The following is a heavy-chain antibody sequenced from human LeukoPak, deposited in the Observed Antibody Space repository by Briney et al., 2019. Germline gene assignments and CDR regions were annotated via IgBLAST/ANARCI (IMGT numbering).Heavy chain of an antibody. D-gene: IGHD1-26*01. V-gene: IGHV4-39*07. J-gene: IGHJ4*02. CDR2: INHSGST. Sequence: SETLSLTCTVSGGSISSSSYYWGWIRQPPGKGLEWIGEINHSGSTNYNPSLKSRVTISVDTSKNQFSLKLSSVTAADTAVYYCARFSGSYRLMYYFHYWGQGTLVTVSS. CDR3: ARFSGSYRLMYYFHY. CDR1: GGSISSSSYY.